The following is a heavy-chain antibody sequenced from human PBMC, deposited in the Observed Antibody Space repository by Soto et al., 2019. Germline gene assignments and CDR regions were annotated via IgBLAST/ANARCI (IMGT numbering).Heavy chain of an antibody. CDR1: GYTFISHG. Sequence: QVQLVQSGVEVKKPGASVKVSCKASGYTFISHGISWVRQAPGQGLEWMGWISGKNGNTTYAQKLQGRVSLTTGTSTSTAYLELRSLRSDETAVYYCARVSSSIVVVPDYGMDVWGQGTTVTVSS. J-gene: IGHJ6*02. V-gene: IGHV1-18*04. CDR3: ARVSSSIVVVPDYGMDV. CDR2: ISGKNGNT. D-gene: IGHD2-15*01.